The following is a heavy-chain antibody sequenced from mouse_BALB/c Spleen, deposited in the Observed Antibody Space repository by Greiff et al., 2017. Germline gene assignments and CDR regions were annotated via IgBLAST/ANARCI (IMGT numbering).Heavy chain of an antibody. Sequence: VKLQQSGAELVKPGASVKLSCKTSGYTFTSYWIQWVKQRPGQGLGWIGEIFPGTGTTYYNEKFKGKATLTIDTSSSTAYMQLSSLTSEDSAVYFCARGGRGKDYYAMDYWGQGTSVTVSS. J-gene: IGHJ4*01. CDR2: IFPGTGTT. CDR3: ARGGRGKDYYAMDY. V-gene: IGHV1S132*01. CDR1: GYTFTSYW.